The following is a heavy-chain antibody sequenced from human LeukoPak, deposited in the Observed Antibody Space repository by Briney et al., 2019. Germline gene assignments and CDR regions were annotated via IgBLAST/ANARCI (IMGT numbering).Heavy chain of an antibody. CDR2: IKQDGSEK. V-gene: IGHV3-7*02. CDR1: GFTFSSYW. J-gene: IGHJ4*02. Sequence: GGSLRLSCAASGFTFSSYWMSWVRQAPGKGLEWVANIKQDGSEKYYVDSVKGRFTISRENAKNSLYLQMNSLRAEDTAVYYCASYCSSTSCYHYFDVWGQGTLVTVSS. CDR3: ASYCSSTSCYHYFDV. D-gene: IGHD2-2*01.